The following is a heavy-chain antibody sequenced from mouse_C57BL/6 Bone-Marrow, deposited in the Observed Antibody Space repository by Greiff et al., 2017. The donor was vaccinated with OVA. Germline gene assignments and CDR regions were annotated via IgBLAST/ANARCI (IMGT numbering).Heavy chain of an antibody. J-gene: IGHJ4*01. V-gene: IGHV1-19*01. CDR1: GYTFTDYY. CDR3: ARSSRGDY. Sequence: EVKLEESGPVLVKPGASVKMSCKASGYTFTDYYMNWVKQSHGKSLEWIGVINPYNGGTSYNQKFKGKATLTVDKSSSTAYMELNSLTSEDSAVYYCARSSRGDYWGQGTSVTVSS. CDR2: INPYNGGT.